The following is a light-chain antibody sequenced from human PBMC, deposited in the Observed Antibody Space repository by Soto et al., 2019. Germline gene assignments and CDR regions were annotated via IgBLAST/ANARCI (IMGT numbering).Light chain of an antibody. CDR2: GAS. CDR1: QSVSSNY. V-gene: IGKV3-20*01. Sequence: EIVLTQSPGTLSLSPGERATLSCRASQSVSSNYLAWYQQKRGQAPRLLIYGASSRANGIPTRFSSSGSGTDFTLTISSRQPEDFAVYYCQQYDTSPRTFGQGTKVEI. CDR3: QQYDTSPRT. J-gene: IGKJ1*01.